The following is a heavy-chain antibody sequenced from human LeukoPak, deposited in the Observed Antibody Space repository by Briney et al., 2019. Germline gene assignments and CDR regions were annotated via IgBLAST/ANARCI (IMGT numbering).Heavy chain of an antibody. CDR3: AKSRATGTYPGRFDY. V-gene: IGHV3-23*01. D-gene: IGHD3-10*01. J-gene: IGHJ4*02. Sequence: PGGSLRLSCAASGFTFSSHVMSGVRHAPGRGLEWVSSLSGSGKYTFYADSVKGRFTISRDNTRNELFLQMNSLTSGDTAEYYCAKSRATGTYPGRFDYWGLGILVTVSS. CDR1: GFTFSSHV. CDR2: LSGSGKYT.